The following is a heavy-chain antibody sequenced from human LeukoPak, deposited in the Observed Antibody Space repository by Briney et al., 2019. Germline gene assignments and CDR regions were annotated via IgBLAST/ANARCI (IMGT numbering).Heavy chain of an antibody. D-gene: IGHD1-26*01. CDR2: VTGSATTT. J-gene: IGHJ3*01. V-gene: IGHV3-23*01. CDR3: VKHARVGTSTAFEV. Sequence: PGGSLRLSCTASGFTFDHFGMSWVRQAPGKGLEWVSAVTGSATTTSYADSVKGRFTVSRDNSQSLLSLQMDSLGAEDTAIYYCVKHARVGTSTAFEVWDQGTLVTVSS. CDR1: GFTFDHFG.